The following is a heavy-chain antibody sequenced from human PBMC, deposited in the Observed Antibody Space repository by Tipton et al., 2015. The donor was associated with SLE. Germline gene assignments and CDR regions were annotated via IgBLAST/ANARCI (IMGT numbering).Heavy chain of an antibody. V-gene: IGHV4-59*01. J-gene: IGHJ4*02. CDR2: VYVSGST. CDR1: GGSTSSYY. CDR3: AREDHSTYIY. D-gene: IGHD4-11*01. Sequence: TLSLTCTISGGSTSSYYWTWIRQSPGKGLEWIGYVYVSGSTNYNPSLKSRVTISVDTSKNQFSLSLTSVTAADTAVYYCAREDHSTYIYWGQGTLVTVSS.